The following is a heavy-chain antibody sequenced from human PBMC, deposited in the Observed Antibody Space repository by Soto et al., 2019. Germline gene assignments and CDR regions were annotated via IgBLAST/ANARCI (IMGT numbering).Heavy chain of an antibody. V-gene: IGHV3-30*18. CDR1: GFTFSSYG. CDR3: AKEGFQGDSCYDSYFDY. J-gene: IGHJ4*02. Sequence: QVQLVESGGGVVQPGRSLRLSCAASGFTFSSYGMHWVRQAPGKGLEWVAVISYDGSNKYYADSVQGRFTISRDNSKNALYLQMNRLRAVDTAVYYCAKEGFQGDSCYDSYFDYWGQGTLVIVSS. CDR2: ISYDGSNK. D-gene: IGHD5-12*01.